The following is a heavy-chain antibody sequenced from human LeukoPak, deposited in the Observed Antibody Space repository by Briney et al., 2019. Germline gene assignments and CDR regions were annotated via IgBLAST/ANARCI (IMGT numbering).Heavy chain of an antibody. D-gene: IGHD3-16*01. Sequence: SQTLSLTCTVSGGSISSGSYYWSWIRQPAGKGLEWIGRIYTSGSTNYNPSLKSRVTISVDTSKNQFSLKLSSVTAADTAVYYCARGPPSDYDYVWGSYSSGAFDIWGQGTMVTVSS. CDR2: IYTSGST. J-gene: IGHJ3*02. CDR3: ARGPPSDYDYVWGSYSSGAFDI. V-gene: IGHV4-61*02. CDR1: GGSISSGSYY.